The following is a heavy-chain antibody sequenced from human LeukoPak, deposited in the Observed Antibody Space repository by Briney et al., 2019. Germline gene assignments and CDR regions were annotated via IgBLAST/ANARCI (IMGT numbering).Heavy chain of an antibody. CDR1: GGSISSYY. D-gene: IGHD6-25*01. Sequence: SETLSLTCTVSGGSISSYYWSWIRQPPGKGLEWIGCIYYSGNTSYIPSLKSRVTISVDTSKNQFSLKLSSVTAADTAVYYCARTHRGSGPSDYWGQGTLVTDSS. V-gene: IGHV4-59*08. CDR3: ARTHRGSGPSDY. J-gene: IGHJ4*02. CDR2: IYYSGNT.